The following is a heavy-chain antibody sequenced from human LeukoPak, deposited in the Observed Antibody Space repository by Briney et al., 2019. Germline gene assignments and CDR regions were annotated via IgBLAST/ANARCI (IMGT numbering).Heavy chain of an antibody. V-gene: IGHV1-8*01. CDR1: GYTFTSYD. CDR2: MNPNSGNT. Sequence: GASVKVSCKASGYTFTSYDINWVRQATGQGLEWMGWMNPNSGNTGYAQKFQGRVTMTRNTSISTAYMELSSLRSEDTAVYYCARGMEPLNLYYMDVWGKGTTVTVSS. J-gene: IGHJ6*03. CDR3: ARGMEPLNLYYMDV. D-gene: IGHD1-26*01.